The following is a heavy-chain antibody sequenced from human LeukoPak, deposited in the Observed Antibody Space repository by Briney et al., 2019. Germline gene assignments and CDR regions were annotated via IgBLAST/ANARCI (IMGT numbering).Heavy chain of an antibody. CDR3: AEWPEGATPKFHY. D-gene: IGHD1-26*01. CDR1: GFTFSSYA. V-gene: IGHV3-23*01. Sequence: GGSLRLSCAASGFTFSSYAMSWVRQAPGKGLEWVSTISGSGGRTYYADSLTGRFTISRDNSKNTLHLQMDSLRAEDTAIYYCAEWPEGATPKFHYWGQGTLVTVSS. CDR2: ISGSGGRT. J-gene: IGHJ4*02.